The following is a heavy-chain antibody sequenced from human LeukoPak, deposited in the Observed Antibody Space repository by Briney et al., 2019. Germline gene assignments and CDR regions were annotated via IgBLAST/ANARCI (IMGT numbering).Heavy chain of an antibody. D-gene: IGHD5-24*01. J-gene: IGHJ4*02. V-gene: IGHV4-59*01. CDR3: ARSEMATIRGFDY. CDR2: IYYSGST. CDR1: GGSISSYY. Sequence: PSETLSPTCTVSGGSISSYYWSWIRQPPGKGLEWIGYIYYSGSTNYNPSLKSRVTISVDTSKNQFSLKLSSVTAADTAVYYCARSEMATIRGFDYWGQGTLVTVSS.